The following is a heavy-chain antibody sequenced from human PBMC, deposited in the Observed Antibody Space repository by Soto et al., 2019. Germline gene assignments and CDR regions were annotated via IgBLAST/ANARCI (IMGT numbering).Heavy chain of an antibody. CDR3: ARDRYSSGWYEYYYVMDV. J-gene: IGHJ6*02. D-gene: IGHD6-19*01. V-gene: IGHV6-1*01. CDR1: GDSVSSNSAA. Sequence: SQTLSLTCAISGDSVSSNSAAWNWIRQSPSRGLEWLGRTYYRSKWYNDYAVSVKSRITINPDTSKNQFSLQLNSVTPEDTAVYYCARDRYSSGWYEYYYVMDVWGQGTTVTVSS. CDR2: TYYRSKWYN.